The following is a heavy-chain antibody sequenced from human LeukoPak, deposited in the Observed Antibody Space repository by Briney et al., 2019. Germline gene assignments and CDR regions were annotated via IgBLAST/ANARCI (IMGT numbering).Heavy chain of an antibody. D-gene: IGHD1-26*01. V-gene: IGHV3-74*03. J-gene: IGHJ5*02. CDR2: IDTVGSTT. CDR1: GFTFSAYW. Sequence: GGSLRLSGAASGFTFSAYWMHWVRQAPGKGLVWVSRIDTVGSTTTYADSVKGRFTISRDNAKNTLHLQMSSLTAEDTGVYYCARVRSGSDDWVDPWGQGTLVTVSS. CDR3: ARVRSGSDDWVDP.